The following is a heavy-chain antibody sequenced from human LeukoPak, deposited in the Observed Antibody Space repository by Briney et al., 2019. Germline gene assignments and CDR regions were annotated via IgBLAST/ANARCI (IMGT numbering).Heavy chain of an antibody. V-gene: IGHV4-59*08. D-gene: IGHD1-20*01. CDR3: ARHISGATKELSAFDI. CDR1: SGSISNYY. CDR2: IYYSEST. Sequence: PSETLSLTCTVSSGSISNYYWSWIRQPPGKGLEWIGYIYYSESTKYNPSLESRLTISVDTSKNQFSLRLTSVTAADTAVYYCARHISGATKELSAFDIWGQGTMVNVSS. J-gene: IGHJ3*02.